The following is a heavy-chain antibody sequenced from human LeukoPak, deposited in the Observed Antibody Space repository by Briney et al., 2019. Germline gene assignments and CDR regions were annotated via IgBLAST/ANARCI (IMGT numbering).Heavy chain of an antibody. J-gene: IGHJ4*02. CDR1: FGSLSDYN. V-gene: IGHV4-34*01. CDR2: ITDSATT. Sequence: QASETLSLTCAVSFGSLSDYNWSWLRQSPGKGLEWIGEITDSATTHYNPSLETRVTISIDTAKRQFSLRLTSLTAADTAVYYCARGLELDGLDSWGQGTLVTVSS. D-gene: IGHD1-7*01. CDR3: ARGLELDGLDS.